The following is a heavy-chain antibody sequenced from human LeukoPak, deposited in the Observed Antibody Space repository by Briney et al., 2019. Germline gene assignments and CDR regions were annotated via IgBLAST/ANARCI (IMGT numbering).Heavy chain of an antibody. D-gene: IGHD6-19*01. CDR1: GFTFSSYG. J-gene: IGHJ6*03. V-gene: IGHV3-30*18. CDR3: AKGPGIAVAGTPSYYMDV. CDR2: ISYDGSNE. Sequence: GGSLRLSCAASGFTFSSYGMHWVRQAPGKGLEWVAIISYDGSNEYYADSVKGRFTISRDNSKNTLYLQMNSLRAEDTAVYYCAKGPGIAVAGTPSYYMDVWGKGTTVTVSS.